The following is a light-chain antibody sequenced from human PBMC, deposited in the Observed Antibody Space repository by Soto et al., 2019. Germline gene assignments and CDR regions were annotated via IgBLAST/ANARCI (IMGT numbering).Light chain of an antibody. CDR3: SSFTRRFSFV. CDR1: RIDVGAYNY. V-gene: IGLV2-14*01. J-gene: IGLJ1*01. CDR2: EVT. Sequence: ALTQPASVSGSPGQSIAISFSGTRIDVGAYNYVSWYQQHPGKAPKLMISEVTNRPSGVSDRFSGSKSGNTASLTISGLQAEDEADYYCSSFTRRFSFVFGTGPKDNVL.